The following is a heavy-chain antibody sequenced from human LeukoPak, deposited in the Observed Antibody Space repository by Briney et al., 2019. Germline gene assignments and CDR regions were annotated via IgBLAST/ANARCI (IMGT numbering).Heavy chain of an antibody. CDR3: AKQGEVVVITGDYFDY. J-gene: IGHJ4*02. Sequence: PGGSLRLSCAASGFTFSSYAMSWVRQAPGKGLEWVSAISGSGGSTYYADSVKGRFTISRVNSKNTLYLQMNSLRAEDTAVYYCAKQGEVVVITGDYFDYWGQGTLVTVSS. V-gene: IGHV3-23*01. CDR2: ISGSGGST. CDR1: GFTFSSYA. D-gene: IGHD3-22*01.